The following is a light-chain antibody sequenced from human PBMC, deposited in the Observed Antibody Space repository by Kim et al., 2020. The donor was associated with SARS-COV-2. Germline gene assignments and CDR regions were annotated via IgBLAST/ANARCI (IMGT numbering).Light chain of an antibody. CDR3: NSRDTADHVV. Sequence: TDRIMRQVNIIRTYLATWDQQKPVQDPLLVIFGKNSRPSEISDRFCGSTSGNTASLTSPGAQAEEEAYYCGNSRDTADHVVFGGGTQLTVL. CDR2: GKN. V-gene: IGLV3-19*01. J-gene: IGLJ2*01. CDR1: IIRTYL.